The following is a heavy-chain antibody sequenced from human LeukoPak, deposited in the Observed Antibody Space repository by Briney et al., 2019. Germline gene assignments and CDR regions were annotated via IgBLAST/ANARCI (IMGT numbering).Heavy chain of an antibody. CDR1: GFTFSSYW. D-gene: IGHD4-23*01. V-gene: IGHV3-74*01. Sequence: TGGSLRLSCAASGFTFSSYWMQWVRQAPGKGPVWVSRINSDGSSTDYADSVKGRFTISRDNAKNSLYLQMNSLRGEDTAMYYCARDKYGGNSNAFDIWGQGTMVTVSS. CDR3: ARDKYGGNSNAFDI. J-gene: IGHJ3*02. CDR2: INSDGSST.